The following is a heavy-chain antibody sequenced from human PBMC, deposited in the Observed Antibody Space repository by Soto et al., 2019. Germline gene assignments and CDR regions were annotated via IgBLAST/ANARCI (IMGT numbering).Heavy chain of an antibody. CDR3: AREKSSSKFAPYYYYMDV. CDR1: GGSISSYY. V-gene: IGHV4-59*01. D-gene: IGHD6-13*01. CDR2: IYYSGST. J-gene: IGHJ6*03. Sequence: PSETLSLTCTVSGGSISSYYWSWIRQPPGKGLEWIGYIYYSGSTNYNPSLKSRVTISVDTSKNQFSLKLSSVTAADTAVYYCAREKSSSKFAPYYYYMDVWGKGTTVTVSS.